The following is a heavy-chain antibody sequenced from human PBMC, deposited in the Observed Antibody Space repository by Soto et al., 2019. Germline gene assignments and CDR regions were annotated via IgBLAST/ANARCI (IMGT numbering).Heavy chain of an antibody. D-gene: IGHD3-10*01. J-gene: IGHJ4*02. CDR3: AKDRGFGEYLFDS. CDR2: LSYDGQNE. Sequence: QVQLGDSGGAVVQPGTSLRPSCAASGVAFSTYGVHGVRQAPGKGLEWVAILSYDGQNEYYTDSVKGRFTISRDTYRNTLYLQMDRLRADDTAMYYCAKDRGFGEYLFDSWGQGTLVTVSS. V-gene: IGHV3-30*18. CDR1: GVAFSTYG.